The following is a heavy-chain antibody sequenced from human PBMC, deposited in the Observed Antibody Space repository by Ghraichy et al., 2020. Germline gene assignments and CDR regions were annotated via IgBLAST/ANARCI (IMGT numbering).Heavy chain of an antibody. CDR2: ISANGRRK. V-gene: IGHV3-64D*06. D-gene: IGHD5-12*01. J-gene: IGHJ6*02. CDR1: GFSFSKYS. CDR3: SKEIYSGNDDYYYAMDV. Sequence: GGSLRLSCLVSGFSFSKYSVYWVRQAPGKGLEYVSTISANGRRKDYADSVKGRFTISRDNSKNTLYLQMSSLRREDTAVYYCSKEIYSGNDDYYYAMDVWGHGTTVTVSS.